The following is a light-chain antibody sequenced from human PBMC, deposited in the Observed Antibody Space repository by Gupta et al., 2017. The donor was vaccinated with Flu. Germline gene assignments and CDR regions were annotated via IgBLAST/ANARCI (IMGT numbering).Light chain of an antibody. Sequence: EIVLTQSPATLSLSPGERTTLSCRASQSVSSYLAWYQQKPGQAPRLLIYDASNRATGIPARFRGSGSGKDLTLTISSREQEDFAGYYCQQRSNWPPLTFGQGTXLEIK. CDR1: QSVSSY. V-gene: IGKV3-11*01. CDR2: DAS. CDR3: QQRSNWPPLT. J-gene: IGKJ5*01.